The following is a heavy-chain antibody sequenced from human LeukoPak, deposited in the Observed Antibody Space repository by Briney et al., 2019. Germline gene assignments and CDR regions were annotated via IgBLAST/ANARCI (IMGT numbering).Heavy chain of an antibody. Sequence: PGGSLRLSCAASGFTFSSYTMNWVRQAPGKGLEWVSYISTSSSTMYYADSVKGRFTISRDNAKNTVSLQMNSLRAEDTGVYYCARAPSEIGGYYPEYFRHWGQGTLVIVSS. J-gene: IGHJ1*01. V-gene: IGHV3-48*04. D-gene: IGHD3-22*01. CDR3: ARAPSEIGGYYPEYFRH. CDR2: ISTSSSTM. CDR1: GFTFSSYT.